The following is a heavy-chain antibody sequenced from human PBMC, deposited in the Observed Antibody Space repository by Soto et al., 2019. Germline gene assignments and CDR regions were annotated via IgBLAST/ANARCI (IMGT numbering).Heavy chain of an antibody. J-gene: IGHJ4*02. CDR3: GIDDGSSYYYAEGIEY. Sequence: QFQLVQSGAEEKKPGASVKVLCKVSGHTYNKYTIHWLRQAPGQRLEWMGRINAANGDTKYSENCHNRVTLSRDTSANTGAMESSGLRTEDTAVYFCGIDDGSSYYYAEGIEYWGQGTLGSVSS. CDR2: INAANGDT. CDR1: GHTYNKYT. V-gene: IGHV1-3*05. D-gene: IGHD3-22*01.